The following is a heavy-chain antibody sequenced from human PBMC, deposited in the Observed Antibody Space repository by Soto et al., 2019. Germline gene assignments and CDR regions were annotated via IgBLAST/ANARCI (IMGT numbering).Heavy chain of an antibody. CDR1: GFTFSSYA. V-gene: IGHV3-23*01. D-gene: IGHD6-13*01. CDR3: AKEEAVAGTDFDY. J-gene: IGHJ4*02. Sequence: EVKLLESGGGLVQPGGSLRLACAASGFTFSSYAMSWFRQDPGKELEWVSAISSADSTYYADSVKGRFTISRDKSKNTLYLQMNSLRGEDTDVDYCAKEEAVAGTDFDYSGQGTLVTVSS. CDR2: ISSADST.